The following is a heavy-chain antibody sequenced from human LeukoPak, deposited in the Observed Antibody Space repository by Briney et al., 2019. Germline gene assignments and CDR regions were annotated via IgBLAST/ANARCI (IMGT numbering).Heavy chain of an antibody. J-gene: IGHJ4*02. V-gene: IGHV3-21*01. CDR2: ISTTSGHI. Sequence: PGGSLRLSCAASEFTFSRNTMNWVRQAPGKGLEWVSSISTTSGHIYYADSVKGRFTVSRDNAKNSLYLQMNSLRAEDTAVYYCARDLGSYSSLDYWGQGTLVTVSS. CDR1: EFTFSRNT. CDR3: ARDLGSYSSLDY. D-gene: IGHD1-26*01.